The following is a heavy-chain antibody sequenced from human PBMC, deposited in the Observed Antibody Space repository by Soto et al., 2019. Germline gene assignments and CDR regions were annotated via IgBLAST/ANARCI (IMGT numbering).Heavy chain of an antibody. CDR3: ATLVGDCSSTSCYTRVDYFDY. Sequence: KASETLSLTCTVSGGSISSSSYYWGWIRQPPGKGLEWIGSIYYSGSTYYNPSLKSRVTISVDTSKNQFSLKLSSVTAADTAVYYCATLVGDCSSTSCYTRVDYFDYWGQGTLVTVSS. D-gene: IGHD2-2*02. J-gene: IGHJ4*02. V-gene: IGHV4-39*01. CDR2: IYYSGST. CDR1: GGSISSSSYY.